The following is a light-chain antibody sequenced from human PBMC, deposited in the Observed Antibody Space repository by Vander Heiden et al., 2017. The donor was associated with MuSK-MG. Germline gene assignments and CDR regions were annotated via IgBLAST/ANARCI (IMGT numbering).Light chain of an antibody. CDR1: QSVSNNY. CDR2: DAS. J-gene: IGKJ3*01. Sequence: EIVLTQSPATLSLSPGERATLSCGASQSVSNNYLAWYQQKTGLAPRLLIYDASSRATGIPDSFSGSGSGTDFTLTISRLEPEDFAVYYCQHYGGSPFTFGPGTTVDFK. V-gene: IGKV3D-20*01. CDR3: QHYGGSPFT.